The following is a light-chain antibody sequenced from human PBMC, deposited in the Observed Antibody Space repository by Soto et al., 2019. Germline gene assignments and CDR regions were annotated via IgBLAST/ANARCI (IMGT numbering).Light chain of an antibody. Sequence: DIKMTQSPSSVSASVGDRVTITFRASQSIRSHLNWYQQKPGKAPNLLIYAASSLHSGVPSRFSGSGSGTDFTLTISSLQPEDFGTFYCHQSYSSWTFGQGTKAAI. CDR1: QSIRSH. J-gene: IGKJ1*01. CDR3: HQSYSSWT. CDR2: AAS. V-gene: IGKV1-39*01.